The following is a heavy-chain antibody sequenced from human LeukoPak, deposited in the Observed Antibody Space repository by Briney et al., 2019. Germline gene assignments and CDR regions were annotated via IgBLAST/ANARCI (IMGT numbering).Heavy chain of an antibody. CDR3: ASQGAYDSSGYSPDY. CDR1: GFTFSSYG. J-gene: IGHJ4*02. D-gene: IGHD3-22*01. V-gene: IGHV3-30*03. CDR2: ISYDGSNK. Sequence: PGGSPRLSCAASGFTFSSYGMHWVRQAPGKGLEWVAVISYDGSNKYYADSVKGRFTISRDNSKNTLYLQMNSLRAEDTAVYYCASQGAYDSSGYSPDYWGQGTLVTVSS.